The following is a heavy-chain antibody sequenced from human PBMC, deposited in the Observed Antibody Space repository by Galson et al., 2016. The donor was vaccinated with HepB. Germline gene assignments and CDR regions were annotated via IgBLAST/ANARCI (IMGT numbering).Heavy chain of an antibody. D-gene: IGHD2-2*01. J-gene: IGHJ6*02. CDR3: ARDPRKIRYQLLEIYYYYYAMDV. Sequence: KVSCKASGYTFTTYGISWVRQAPGQGLEWMGWISAYNGNTNYAQKLQDRVTMTTDTSTSTAYMELRSLRSDDTAVYYCARDPRKIRYQLLEIYYYYYAMDVWGQGTTVTVSS. CDR1: GYTFTTYG. V-gene: IGHV1-18*01. CDR2: ISAYNGNT.